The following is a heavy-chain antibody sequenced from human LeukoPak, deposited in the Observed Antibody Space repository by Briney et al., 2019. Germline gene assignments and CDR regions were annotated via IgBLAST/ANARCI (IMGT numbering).Heavy chain of an antibody. CDR3: AKDPQSQMYYDFWSGNSGYFDY. CDR2: ISGSGGST. V-gene: IGHV3-23*01. J-gene: IGHJ4*02. CDR1: GFTFSTYA. Sequence: GGSLRLSCAASGFTFSTYAVNWVRQAPGKGLEWVSTISGSGGSTYYADSVKGRFTISRDNSKNTLYLQMNSLRAEDTAVYYCAKDPQSQMYYDFWSGNSGYFDYWGQGTLVTVSS. D-gene: IGHD3-3*01.